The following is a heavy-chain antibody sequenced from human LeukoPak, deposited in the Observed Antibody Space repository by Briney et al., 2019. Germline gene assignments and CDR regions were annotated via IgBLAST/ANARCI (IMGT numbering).Heavy chain of an antibody. J-gene: IGHJ4*02. V-gene: IGHV1-69*04. D-gene: IGHD6-19*01. CDR3: ARGLGYSSGWYDY. Sequence: SVKVSCKASGGTSISYAISWVRQAPGQGLEWRGRIIPILGIANYTQTFQGRVTITADKPTSTAYMELSRLRSEETVVYYCARGLGYSSGWYDYWGQGTLVTVSS. CDR2: IIPILGIA. CDR1: GGTSISYA.